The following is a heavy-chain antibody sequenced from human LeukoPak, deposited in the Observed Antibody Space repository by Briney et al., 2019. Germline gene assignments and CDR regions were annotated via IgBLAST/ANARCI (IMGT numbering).Heavy chain of an antibody. V-gene: IGHV3-15*01. Sequence: GSLRLSCAASGFTFSNAWMSWVRQAPGKGPEWVGRIKSKTDGGTTDYAAPVKGRFTISRDDSKNTLYLQMNSLKTEDTAVYYCTTDRAGDAFDIWGQGTMVTVSS. CDR3: TTDRAGDAFDI. J-gene: IGHJ3*02. CDR1: GFTFSNAW. CDR2: IKSKTDGGTT.